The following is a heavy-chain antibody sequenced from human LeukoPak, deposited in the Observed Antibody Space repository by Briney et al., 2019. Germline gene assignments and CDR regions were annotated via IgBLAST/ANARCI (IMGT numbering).Heavy chain of an antibody. J-gene: IGHJ5*02. V-gene: IGHV4-39*01. Sequence: SQTLSLTCTVSVGSISSSAYYCGWIRQPPRKGLEWVGSIYYSGSTYYNTSLKSRVTISPDTSTNQFSLNLTSVTDADTAVYYCASLVYCSGGNCLGNWFDTWGPGKLVTVSS. CDR1: VGSISSSAYY. CDR2: IYYSGST. D-gene: IGHD2-15*01. CDR3: ASLVYCSGGNCLGNWFDT.